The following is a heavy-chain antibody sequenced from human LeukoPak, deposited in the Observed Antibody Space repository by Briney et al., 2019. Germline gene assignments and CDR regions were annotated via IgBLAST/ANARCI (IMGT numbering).Heavy chain of an antibody. Sequence: GESLKISCKGSGYSFTSYWISWVRQMPGKGLEWMGRIDPSDSYTNYSPSFQGHVTVSADKSISTAYLQWSSLKASDTAMYYCARLFSGRSWFDPWGQGTLVTVSS. CDR2: IDPSDSYT. CDR3: ARLFSGRSWFDP. V-gene: IGHV5-10-1*01. D-gene: IGHD6-25*01. CDR1: GYSFTSYW. J-gene: IGHJ5*02.